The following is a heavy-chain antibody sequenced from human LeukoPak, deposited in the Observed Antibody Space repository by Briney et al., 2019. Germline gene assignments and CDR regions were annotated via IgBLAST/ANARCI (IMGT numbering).Heavy chain of an antibody. CDR1: GGPFRGYY. J-gene: IGHJ6*03. CDR3: ARHVNDSKDYYYMDV. D-gene: IGHD3-16*01. CDR2: INRSGST. V-gene: IGHV4-34*01. Sequence: SGALTLTGGACGGPFRGYYWSWVRQPPGKGLEWIGEINRSGSTNYNPSLKSRVTISVDTSKNQFSLKLSSVTAADTAVYYCARHVNDSKDYYYMDVWGKGTTVTVSS.